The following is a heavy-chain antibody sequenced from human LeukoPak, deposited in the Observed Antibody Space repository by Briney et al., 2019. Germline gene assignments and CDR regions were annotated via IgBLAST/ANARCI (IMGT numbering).Heavy chain of an antibody. Sequence: PGGSLRLSCAASGFMLKIFEMNWVRQAPGKGLQWASYISSGGSTIYYADSVKGRFTISRDNAKNSLYLQMTSLRGEDTAVYYCARRRESSASYFYDYYGLDVWGPGTTVTVSS. CDR3: ARRRESSASYFYDYYGLDV. D-gene: IGHD3-22*01. CDR1: GFMLKIFE. J-gene: IGHJ6*02. CDR2: ISSGGSTI. V-gene: IGHV3-48*03.